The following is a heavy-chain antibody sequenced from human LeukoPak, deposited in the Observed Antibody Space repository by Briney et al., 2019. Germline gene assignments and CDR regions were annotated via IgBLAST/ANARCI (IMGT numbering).Heavy chain of an antibody. CDR3: ARQAIAARPFHY. Sequence: KPSETLSLTCTVSGDSISGSSYYWGWIRQPPGKGLEWIGSIYYSGGTYYNPSLKSRVTISVDTSKNQFSLKLSSVTAADTAVYYCARQAIAARPFHYWGQRTVVPVSS. J-gene: IGHJ4*02. CDR1: GDSISGSSYY. CDR2: IYYSGGT. D-gene: IGHD6-6*01. V-gene: IGHV4-39*01.